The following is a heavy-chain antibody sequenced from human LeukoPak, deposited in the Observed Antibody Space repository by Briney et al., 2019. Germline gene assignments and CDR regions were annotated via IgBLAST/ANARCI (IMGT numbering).Heavy chain of an antibody. CDR2: IYLRGNT. V-gene: IGHV4-4*02. CDR1: GGSISSSNW. CDR3: ARDRGELGDVFDI. Sequence: SGTLSLTCAISGGSISSSNWWTWVRQPPGKGLEWVGEIYLRGNTNYNASLESRVTISVDTSKNQFSLKLSSATAADTAVYYCARDRGELGDVFDIGGKGTMVTVS. D-gene: IGHD4-23*01. J-gene: IGHJ3*02.